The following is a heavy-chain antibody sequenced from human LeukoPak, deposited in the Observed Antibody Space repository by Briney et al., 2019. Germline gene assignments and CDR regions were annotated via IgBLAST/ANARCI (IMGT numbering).Heavy chain of an antibody. J-gene: IGHJ5*02. CDR3: ARVAPQAGWLQKNGWFDP. CDR1: GYTFTSYG. V-gene: IGHV1-46*01. D-gene: IGHD5-24*01. CDR2: INPSGGST. Sequence: ASVKVSCKASGYTFTSYGISWVRQAPGQGLEWMGIINPSGGSTSYAQKFQGRVTMTRDMSTSTAYMELSRLTSDDTAVYYCARVAPQAGWLQKNGWFDPWGQGTLVTVSS.